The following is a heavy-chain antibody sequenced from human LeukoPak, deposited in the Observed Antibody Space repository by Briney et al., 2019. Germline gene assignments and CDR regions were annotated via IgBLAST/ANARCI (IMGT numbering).Heavy chain of an antibody. CDR1: GGSISSYY. Sequence: SETLSLTCTVSGGSISSYYWSWIRQPPGKGLEWIGYIYYSGSTNYNPSLKSRVTISVDTSKNQFSLKLSSVTAADTAVYYCAKGVYYYGSGSYANFDYWGQGTLVTVSS. V-gene: IGHV4-59*01. J-gene: IGHJ4*02. CDR3: AKGVYYYGSGSYANFDY. D-gene: IGHD3-10*01. CDR2: IYYSGST.